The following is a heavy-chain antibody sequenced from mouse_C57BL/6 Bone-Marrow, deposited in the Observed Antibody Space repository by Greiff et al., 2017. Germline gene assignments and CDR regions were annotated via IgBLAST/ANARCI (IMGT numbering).Heavy chain of an antibody. J-gene: IGHJ3*01. CDR2: IDPSDSYT. V-gene: IGHV1-59*01. CDR3: ARGYYSNPFAY. CDR1: GYTFTSYW. D-gene: IGHD2-5*01. Sequence: VQLQQPGAELVRPGTSVKLSCKASGYTFTSYWMHWVKQRPGQGLEWIGVIDPSDSYTNYNQKFKGKATLTVDPSSSTAYMQLSSLTSDDSAVYYCARGYYSNPFAYWGQGTLVTVSA.